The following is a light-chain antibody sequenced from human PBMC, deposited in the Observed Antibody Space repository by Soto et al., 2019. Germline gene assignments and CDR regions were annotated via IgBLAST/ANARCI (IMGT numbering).Light chain of an antibody. Sequence: EIVLTQSPATLSLSPGERATFSCRASQSVSSYLAWYQQKPGQAPRLLIYDASNRATGIPARFSGSGSGTDFTLTISSLEPEDFAVYYCQQRSNWTFGQGTKVDIK. CDR2: DAS. J-gene: IGKJ1*01. V-gene: IGKV3-11*01. CDR3: QQRSNWT. CDR1: QSVSSY.